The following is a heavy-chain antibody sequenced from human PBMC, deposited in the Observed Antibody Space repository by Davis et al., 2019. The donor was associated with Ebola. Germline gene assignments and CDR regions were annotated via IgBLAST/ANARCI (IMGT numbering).Heavy chain of an antibody. J-gene: IGHJ4*02. CDR2: ISSSGSTI. CDR1: GFTFSSYE. V-gene: IGHV3-48*03. CDR3: ASLTRGIRLLSGYYFDY. D-gene: IGHD1-26*01. Sequence: PGGSLRLSCAASGFTFSSYEMNWVRQAPGKGLEWVSYISSSGSTIYYADSVKGRFTISRDNAKNSLYLQMNSLRAEDTAGYYCASLTRGIRLLSGYYFDYWGQGTLVTVSS.